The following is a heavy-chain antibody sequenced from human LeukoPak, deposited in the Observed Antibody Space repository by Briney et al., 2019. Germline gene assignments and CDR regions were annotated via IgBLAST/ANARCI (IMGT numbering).Heavy chain of an antibody. V-gene: IGHV3-74*01. D-gene: IGHD4-23*01. CDR3: ARVRGGNRGDAFDI. J-gene: IGHJ3*02. CDR1: GFTLSRYW. CDR2: ISSDGSNT. Sequence: GGSLRLSCAASGFTLSRYWMHWVRQVPGKGLVWVSYISSDGSNTSYADSVKGRFTISRDNSKNTLYVQMKSLGAEDTALYYCARVRGGNRGDAFDIWGQGTMVTVSS.